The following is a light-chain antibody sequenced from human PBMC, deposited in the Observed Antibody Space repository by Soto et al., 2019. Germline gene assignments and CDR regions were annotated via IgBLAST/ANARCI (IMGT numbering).Light chain of an antibody. Sequence: QSVPTQPASVSGSPGQSITISCTGTSSDVGGYNYVSWYQQHPGKAPKLMIYEVSNRPSGVSNRFSGSKSGNTASLTISGLQAEDEGDYFCSSYGSTSTRYVFGTGTKLTVL. CDR2: EVS. CDR3: SSYGSTSTRYV. V-gene: IGLV2-14*01. J-gene: IGLJ1*01. CDR1: SSDVGGYNY.